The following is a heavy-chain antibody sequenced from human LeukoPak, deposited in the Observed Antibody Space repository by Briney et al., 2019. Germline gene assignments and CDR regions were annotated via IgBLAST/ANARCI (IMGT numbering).Heavy chain of an antibody. Sequence: PGGSLRLCCAASGFTFSSYGMHWVRQAPGKGLEWVAVISYDGSNKYYADSVKGRFTISRDNSKNTLYLQMNSLRAEDTAVYYCAKAMTTVTTPSTADDYWGQGTLVTVSS. V-gene: IGHV3-30*18. D-gene: IGHD4-17*01. CDR1: GFTFSSYG. CDR2: ISYDGSNK. J-gene: IGHJ4*02. CDR3: AKAMTTVTTPSTADDY.